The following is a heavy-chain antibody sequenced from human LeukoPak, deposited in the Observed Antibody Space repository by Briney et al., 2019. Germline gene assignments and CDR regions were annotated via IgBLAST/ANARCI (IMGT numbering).Heavy chain of an antibody. V-gene: IGHV3-30*18. CDR3: AKDPTEMATIYYYYYGMDV. J-gene: IGHJ6*02. CDR1: GFTFSSYG. D-gene: IGHD5-24*01. CDR2: ISYDGSNK. Sequence: PGGSLRLSCAASGFTFSSYGMHWVRQAPGKGLEWVAVISYDGSNKYYADSVKGRFTISRDNSKNTLYLQMNSLRAEDTAVYYCAKDPTEMATIYYYYYGMDVWGQGTTVTVSS.